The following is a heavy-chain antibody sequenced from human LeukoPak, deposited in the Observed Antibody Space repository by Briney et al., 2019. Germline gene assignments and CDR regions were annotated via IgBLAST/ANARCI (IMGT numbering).Heavy chain of an antibody. J-gene: IGHJ4*02. CDR1: GFTFSSYS. CDR3: ARFAYYYDSSGYYHPNYYFDY. D-gene: IGHD3-22*01. Sequence: KTGGSLRLSCAASGFTFSSYSMNWVRQAPGKGLEWVSSISSSSSYIYYADSVKGRFTISRDNAKNSLYLQMNSLRAEDTAVYYCARFAYYYDSSGYYHPNYYFDYWGQGTLVTVSS. V-gene: IGHV3-21*04. CDR2: ISSSSSYI.